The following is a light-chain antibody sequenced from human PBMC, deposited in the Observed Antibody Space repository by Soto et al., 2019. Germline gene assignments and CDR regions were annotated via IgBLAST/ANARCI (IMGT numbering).Light chain of an antibody. J-gene: IGKJ1*01. CDR1: QSIDSW. V-gene: IGKV1-5*03. CDR3: QQYRSYPWT. Sequence: DFQMTQSPSTLSASVGDRVTITCRASQSIDSWLAWYQQKPGKAPKFLIYQASHLESGVPSRFSVSGSGTEFTPTISSLQPDDFATYYCQQYRSYPWTFGQGTKVEIK. CDR2: QAS.